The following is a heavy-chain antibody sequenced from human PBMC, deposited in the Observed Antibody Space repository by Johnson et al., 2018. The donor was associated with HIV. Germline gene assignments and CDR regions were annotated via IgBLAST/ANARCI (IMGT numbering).Heavy chain of an antibody. D-gene: IGHD3-10*01. Sequence: QVQLVESGGGVVQPGRSLRLSCAASGFTLSSYAIHWVRQAPGKGLEWVAVISYDGSNKYYADSVKGRFTISRDNAKNSLYLQMNSLRAEDTALFYCARVSRLGDITMLSDAFDIWCHGTMVTGSS. CDR3: ARVSRLGDITMLSDAFDI. CDR1: GFTLSSYA. J-gene: IGHJ3*02. CDR2: ISYDGSNK. V-gene: IGHV3-30-3*01.